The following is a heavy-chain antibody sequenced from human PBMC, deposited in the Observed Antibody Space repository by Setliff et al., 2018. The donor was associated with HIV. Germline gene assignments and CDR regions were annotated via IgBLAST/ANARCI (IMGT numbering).Heavy chain of an antibody. J-gene: IGHJ4*02. CDR2: ISSSSSYI. CDR1: GFTFSSYS. CDR3: ARDCTRSGGSCYFHFDY. D-gene: IGHD2-15*01. V-gene: IGHV3-21*01. Sequence: GESLTISCAASGFTFSSYSMNWVRQAPGKGLEWVSSISSSSSYIYYADSVKGRFTISRDNAKNSLYLQMNSLRAEDTAVYYCARDCTRSGGSCYFHFDYWGQGTLGTVSS.